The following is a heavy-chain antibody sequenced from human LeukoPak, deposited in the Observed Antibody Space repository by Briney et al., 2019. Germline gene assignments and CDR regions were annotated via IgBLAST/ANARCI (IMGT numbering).Heavy chain of an antibody. D-gene: IGHD5-12*01. J-gene: IGHJ5*02. V-gene: IGHV1-18*01. CDR1: GYTFTSYG. CDR2: ISAYNGNT. CDR3: ARVTYSGYRPVSMDLSDLGSYWCDP. Sequence: ASVKVSCKASGYTFTSYGISWVRQAPGQGLEWMGWISAYNGNTNYAQKLQGRVTMTTDTSTSTAYMELRSLRSDDTAVYYCARVTYSGYRPVSMDLSDLGSYWCDPWGQGTLVTVSS.